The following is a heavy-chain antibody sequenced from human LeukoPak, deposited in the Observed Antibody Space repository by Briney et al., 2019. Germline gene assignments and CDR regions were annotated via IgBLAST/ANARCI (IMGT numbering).Heavy chain of an antibody. CDR3: ARDWPSLMDSSGWYDAFDI. D-gene: IGHD6-19*01. Sequence: PSETLSLTCTVSGGSISSSSYYWGWIRQPPGKGLEWIGRIYTSGSTNYNPSLKSRVTMSVDTSKNQFSLKLSSVTAADTAVYYCARDWPSLMDSSGWYDAFDIWGQGTMVTVSS. V-gene: IGHV4-39*07. CDR2: IYTSGST. J-gene: IGHJ3*02. CDR1: GGSISSSSYY.